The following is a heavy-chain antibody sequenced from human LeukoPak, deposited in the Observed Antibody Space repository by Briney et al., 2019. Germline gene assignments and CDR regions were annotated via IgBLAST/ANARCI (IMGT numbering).Heavy chain of an antibody. D-gene: IGHD2-21*02. J-gene: IGHJ5*02. CDR2: IWYDGSNK. Sequence: PGGSLRLSCAASGFTFSSYGMHWVRQAPGKGLEWVAVIWYDGSNKYYADSVKGRFTISRDNSKNTLYLQMNSLRAEDTAVYYCARERCSVTAYNWFDPWGQGTLVTVSS. V-gene: IGHV3-33*01. CDR3: ARERCSVTAYNWFDP. CDR1: GFTFSSYG.